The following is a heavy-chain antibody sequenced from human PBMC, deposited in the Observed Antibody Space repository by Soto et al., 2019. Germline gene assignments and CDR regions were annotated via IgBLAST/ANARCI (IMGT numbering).Heavy chain of an antibody. CDR3: AKGLAVAGSPEYFQH. J-gene: IGHJ1*01. D-gene: IGHD6-19*01. Sequence: GGSLRLSCAASGFTFSSYAMSWVRQAPGKGLEWVSAISGSGGSTYYADSVKGRFTISRDNSKNTLYLQMNSLRAEDTAVYYCAKGLAVAGSPEYFQHWGQGTLVTVSS. CDR1: GFTFSSYA. V-gene: IGHV3-23*01. CDR2: ISGSGGST.